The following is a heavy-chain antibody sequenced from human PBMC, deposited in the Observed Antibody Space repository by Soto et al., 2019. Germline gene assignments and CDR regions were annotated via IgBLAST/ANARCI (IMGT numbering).Heavy chain of an antibody. J-gene: IGHJ4*02. CDR3: ARYFRGSGRYFFDY. CDR1: GCTCITSL. Sequence: GSLRLTCVGFGCTCITSLMGWFRQALGKGLEWVANINQDGGGTYYVDSVEGRFTISRDNAKDSLYLQMNSLRGEDTAVYYCARYFRGSGRYFFDYWGQVTLVTVSS. V-gene: IGHV3-7*03. D-gene: IGHD6-19*01. CDR2: INQDGGGT.